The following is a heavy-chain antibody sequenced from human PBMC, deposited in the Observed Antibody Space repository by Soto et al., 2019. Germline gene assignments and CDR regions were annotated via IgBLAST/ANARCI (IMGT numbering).Heavy chain of an antibody. J-gene: IGHJ1*01. V-gene: IGHV1-46*01. CDR3: AREENCRGGTCYSEYFHH. CDR2: VNPSGGSA. D-gene: IGHD2-15*01. Sequence: QVQLVQSGAEVKKPGASVKVSCKTSGYNFTAYSMHWVRQAPGQGLEWMGVVNPSGGSAHYAQSFEVRVTWTKDTSTTTFYMELSSLRSEDTAVYYCAREENCRGGTCYSEYFHHWGQGTLVTDSS. CDR1: GYNFTAYS.